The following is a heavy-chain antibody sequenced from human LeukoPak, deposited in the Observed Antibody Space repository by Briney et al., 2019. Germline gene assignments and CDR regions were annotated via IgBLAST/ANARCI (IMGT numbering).Heavy chain of an antibody. D-gene: IGHD6-13*01. V-gene: IGHV4-30-4*01. CDR2: IYYSGST. Sequence: ASETLSLTCTVSGGSISSGDYYWSWIRQPPGKGLEWIGYIYYSGSTYYNPSLRGRVTISLDTSRNHVSLRLGSVTAADTALYYCANYIAHTMQDYWGQGTPVTVSS. CDR3: ANYIAHTMQDY. CDR1: GGSISSGDYY. J-gene: IGHJ4*02.